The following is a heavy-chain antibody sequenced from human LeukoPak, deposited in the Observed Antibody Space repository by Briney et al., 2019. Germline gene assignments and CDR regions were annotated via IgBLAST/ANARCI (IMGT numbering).Heavy chain of an antibody. J-gene: IGHJ4*02. CDR3: ARGRSGYYYYFDY. V-gene: IGHV3-30*02. CDR1: GFNFWGSG. CDR2: IQYDASQI. Sequence: GGSLRLSCVASGFNFWGSGMHWVRQAPGKGLEWLSFIQYDASQIRYADSVKGRFTISRDDRKNTVYLQMNSLRAEDTAVYYCARGRSGYYYYFDYWGQGTLVTVSS. D-gene: IGHD3-22*01.